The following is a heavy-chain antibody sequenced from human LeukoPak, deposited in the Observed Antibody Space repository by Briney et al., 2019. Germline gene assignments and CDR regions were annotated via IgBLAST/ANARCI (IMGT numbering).Heavy chain of an antibody. Sequence: SGGSLRLSCAASGFTVSSNYMSWVRQAPGKGLEWVSVIYSGGSTYYADSVKGRFTISRDNSKNTLYLQMNSLRAEDTAVYYCARGAPYSSSWFLHWYFDLWGRGTLVTVSS. CDR3: ARGAPYSSSWFLHWYFDL. V-gene: IGHV3-66*01. D-gene: IGHD6-13*01. CDR2: IYSGGST. J-gene: IGHJ2*01. CDR1: GFTVSSNY.